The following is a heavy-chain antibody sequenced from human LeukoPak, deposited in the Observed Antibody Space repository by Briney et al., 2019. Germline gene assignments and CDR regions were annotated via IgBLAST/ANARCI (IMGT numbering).Heavy chain of an antibody. V-gene: IGHV4-59*08. Sequence: SETLSLTCTVSGGSTSNYYWSWIRQPPGKGVEWIGYIFYSGSTNYNPSLKSRVTISIDTSKNQFSLNLSPVTAADTAVYYCARGPTRYYMDVWGKGTTVTVSS. J-gene: IGHJ6*03. CDR1: GGSTSNYY. CDR3: ARGPTRYYMDV. CDR2: IFYSGST.